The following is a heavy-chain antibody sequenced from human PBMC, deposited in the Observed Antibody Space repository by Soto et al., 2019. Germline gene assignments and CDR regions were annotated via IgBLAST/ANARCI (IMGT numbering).Heavy chain of an antibody. V-gene: IGHV4-4*07. CDR3: ARDIGSYAYGEGY. CDR2: VYSSGTT. J-gene: IGHJ4*02. Sequence: QVQLQESGPGLVKPSETLSLTCSVSGGSINSYWWSWIRQPAGQGLEWIGRVYSSGTTDYNPSLNSRATLSGETSKNQFSLKLSSVTAADTAVYYCARDIGSYAYGEGYWGQGIQVTVSS. CDR1: GGSINSYW. D-gene: IGHD3-10*01.